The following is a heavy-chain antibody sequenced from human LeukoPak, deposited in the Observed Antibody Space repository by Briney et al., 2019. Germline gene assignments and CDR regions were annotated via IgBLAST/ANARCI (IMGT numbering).Heavy chain of an antibody. D-gene: IGHD4-17*01. CDR3: ARDHPATTLTTRAFDI. CDR1: GFTVSRNY. J-gene: IGHJ3*02. V-gene: IGHV3-53*01. Sequence: GGSLRLSCAASGFTVSRNYMSWVRQAPGKGLEWVSIIFSGGDTYYADSVKGRFTISRDNSKNTVYLQMNSLRAEDTAVYYCARDHPATTLTTRAFDIWGQGTMVTVSS. CDR2: IFSGGDT.